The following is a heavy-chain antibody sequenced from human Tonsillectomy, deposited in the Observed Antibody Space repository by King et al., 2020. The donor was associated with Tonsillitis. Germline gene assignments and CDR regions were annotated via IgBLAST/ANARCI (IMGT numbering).Heavy chain of an antibody. Sequence: VQLQESGPRLVKPSQTLSLTCTVSGGSISSGGYYWSWIRQHPGKGLEWIGYIHYSGNTYYNPSLKSRVNMSVDTSKNQFSLKLSSVTAADTAVYYCARGRTSGSRPDNWFDPWGQGTLVTVSS. V-gene: IGHV4-31*03. CDR3: ARGRTSGSRPDNWFDP. CDR2: IHYSGNT. D-gene: IGHD2-2*01. CDR1: GGSISSGGYY. J-gene: IGHJ5*02.